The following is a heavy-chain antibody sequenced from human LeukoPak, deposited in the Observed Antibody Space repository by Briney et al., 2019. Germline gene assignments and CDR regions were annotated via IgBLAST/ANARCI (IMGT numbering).Heavy chain of an antibody. J-gene: IGHJ4*02. CDR3: ANDLRSQYSPIDY. Sequence: GGSLRLSCAASGFTFSSYAMSWVRQAPGKGLEWVSGISGSGGSTYYADSVKGRFTISRDNSKNTLYLQMHSLRAEDTAVYYCANDLRSQYSPIDYWGQGTLVTVSS. V-gene: IGHV3-23*01. CDR1: GFTFSSYA. CDR2: ISGSGGST. D-gene: IGHD5-18*01.